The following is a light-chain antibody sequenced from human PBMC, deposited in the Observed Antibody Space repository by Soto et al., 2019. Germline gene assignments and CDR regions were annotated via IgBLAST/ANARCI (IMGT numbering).Light chain of an antibody. J-gene: IGKJ4*01. V-gene: IGKV1-6*01. Sequence: AVQMTQSPSSLSASVGDRVTITCRASQGVGNDLARYQQRPGKAPNLLIFHASTLQSGVPSRFSGSGSGTDFTLTISGLQPEDSATYYCLQDNYNPLTFGGGTKVDIK. CDR3: LQDNYNPLT. CDR2: HAS. CDR1: QGVGND.